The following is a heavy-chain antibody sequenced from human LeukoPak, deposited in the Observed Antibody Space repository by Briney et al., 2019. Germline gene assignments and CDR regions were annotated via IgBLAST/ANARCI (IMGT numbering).Heavy chain of an antibody. D-gene: IGHD2-2*01. Sequence: SVKVSCKASGGTFSSYAISWVRQAPGQGLEWMGRIIPILGIANYAQRFQGRVTITADKSTSTAYMELSSLRSEDTAVYYCALGGIVVVPAAILYYGMDVWGQGTTVTVPS. V-gene: IGHV1-69*04. CDR1: GGTFSSYA. J-gene: IGHJ6*02. CDR2: IIPILGIA. CDR3: ALGGIVVVPAAILYYGMDV.